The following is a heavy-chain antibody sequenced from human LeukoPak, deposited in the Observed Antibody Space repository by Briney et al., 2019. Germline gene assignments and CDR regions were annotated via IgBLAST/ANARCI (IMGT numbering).Heavy chain of an antibody. CDR2: ISGSGGST. CDR1: GFTFSSYA. Sequence: PGGSLRLSCAASGFTFSSYAMSWVRQAPGKGLEWVSAISGSGGSTYYADSVKGRFTISRDNSKNTLYLQMNSLRAEDTAIYYCAKGLRFLEWLLTPYYFDYWGQGTLVTVSS. CDR3: AKGLRFLEWLLTPYYFDY. D-gene: IGHD3-3*01. V-gene: IGHV3-23*01. J-gene: IGHJ4*02.